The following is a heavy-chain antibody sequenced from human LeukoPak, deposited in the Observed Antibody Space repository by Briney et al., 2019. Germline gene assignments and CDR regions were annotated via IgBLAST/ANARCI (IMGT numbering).Heavy chain of an antibody. V-gene: IGHV1-3*02. CDR1: GYTFTSYA. Sequence: ASVKVSCKASGYTFTSYAMHWVRQAPGQRLEWMGWSNAGNGNTKYSQEFQGRVTMTRDTSTSTVYMELSSLRSEDTAVYYCARETGTTDGMALNAFDIWGQGTMVTVSS. CDR3: ARETGTTDGMALNAFDI. D-gene: IGHD1-7*01. CDR2: SNAGNGNT. J-gene: IGHJ3*02.